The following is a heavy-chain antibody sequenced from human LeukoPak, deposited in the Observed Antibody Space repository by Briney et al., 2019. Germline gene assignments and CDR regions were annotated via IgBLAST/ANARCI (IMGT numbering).Heavy chain of an antibody. J-gene: IGHJ1*01. CDR3: ARGSAYGSGSRYFQH. CDR1: GGSFSGYY. D-gene: IGHD3-10*01. Sequence: SETLSLTCAVYGGSFSGYYWGWISQPQGKGLEWIGEINHSGSTNYNPSLRSRVTISVDTSKNQFSLKLSSVTAADTAVYYCARGSAYGSGSRYFQHWGQGTLVTVSS. V-gene: IGHV4-34*01. CDR2: INHSGST.